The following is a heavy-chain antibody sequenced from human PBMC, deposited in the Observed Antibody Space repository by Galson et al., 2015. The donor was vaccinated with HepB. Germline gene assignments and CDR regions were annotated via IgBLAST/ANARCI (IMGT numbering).Heavy chain of an antibody. D-gene: IGHD3-22*01. CDR2: ISAYNGNT. V-gene: IGHV1-18*04. CDR1: GYTFTSYG. CDR3: ARDHQMYYYDSSGHYYDY. J-gene: IGHJ4*02. Sequence: SVTVSCKASGYTFTSYGVSWMRQAPGQGLEWMGWISAYNGNTNYAQKLQGRVTMTTDTSTYTAYMELRSLRSDDTAVYYCARDHQMYYYDSSGHYYDYWGQGTLVTVSS.